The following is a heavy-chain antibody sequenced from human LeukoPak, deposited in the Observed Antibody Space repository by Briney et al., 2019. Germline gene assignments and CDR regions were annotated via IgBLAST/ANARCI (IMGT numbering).Heavy chain of an antibody. CDR3: ARDVMVRGALYLDY. CDR1: GFTFSSYS. Sequence: GGSLRLSCAASGFTFSSYSMNWVRQAPGKGLEWVSYISGSSSIIYYADSVKGRFTISRDNAKNSLYLQMNSLRDEDTAEYYCARDVMVRGALYLDYWGQGTLVTVSS. D-gene: IGHD3-10*01. CDR2: ISGSSSII. J-gene: IGHJ4*02. V-gene: IGHV3-48*02.